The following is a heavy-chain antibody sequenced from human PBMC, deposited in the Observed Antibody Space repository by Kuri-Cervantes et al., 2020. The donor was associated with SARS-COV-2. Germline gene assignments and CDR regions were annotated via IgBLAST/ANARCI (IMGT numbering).Heavy chain of an antibody. CDR1: YASMTSFY. D-gene: IGHD1-1*01. J-gene: IGHJ4*02. CDR3: ASGNDFSLDY. V-gene: IGHV4-59*01. CDR2: IYHTGKS. Sequence: GSLRLSCTVSYASMTSFYWSWIRQPPGRGLEWIGYIYHTGKSNYSPSLESRVSMSMAASESRFYLTLTSVTAADTAIYYCASGNDFSLDYWGQGTLVTVSS.